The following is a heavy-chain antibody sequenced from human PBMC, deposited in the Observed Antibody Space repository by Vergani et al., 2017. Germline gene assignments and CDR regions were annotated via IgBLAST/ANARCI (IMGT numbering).Heavy chain of an antibody. CDR2: VKSDGNSA. Sequence: EVQCVESGGGLVQPGGSLRLLCAASGFTLGQYWMHWVRQTPGTGLEWVSRVKSDGNSAMYADSVKGRFTISRDNSKNTLYLEMKSLRVEDTAVYYCARARCGGACFMSNGLETWGQGTLVSVSS. V-gene: IGHV3-74*03. CDR1: GFTLGQYW. J-gene: IGHJ5*02. D-gene: IGHD2-21*02. CDR3: ARARCGGACFMSNGLET.